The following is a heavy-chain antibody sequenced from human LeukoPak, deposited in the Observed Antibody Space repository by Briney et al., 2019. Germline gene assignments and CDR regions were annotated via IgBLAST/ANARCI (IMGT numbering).Heavy chain of an antibody. Sequence: PGGSLRLSCAASGFTFSSYEMNWVRQAPGKGLEWVSYISSSSSTIYYADSVKGRFTISRDNAKNSLYLQMNSLRAEDTAVYYCARDRAAYYYGSGSYLYWGQGTLVTVSS. V-gene: IGHV3-48*03. CDR2: ISSSSSTI. CDR1: GFTFSSYE. D-gene: IGHD3-10*01. J-gene: IGHJ4*02. CDR3: ARDRAAYYYGSGSYLY.